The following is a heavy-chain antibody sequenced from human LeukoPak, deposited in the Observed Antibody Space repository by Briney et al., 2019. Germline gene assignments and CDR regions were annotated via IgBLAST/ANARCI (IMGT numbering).Heavy chain of an antibody. CDR3: AQNGQSGFSFDP. D-gene: IGHD2-8*01. V-gene: IGHV4-34*01. CDR1: GASLNGHY. Sequence: PSETLSLTCAVYGASLNGHYWSWLRQPPGKGLEWIGEVSDVGGTKYNPSLKSRVTISADTSKNQFSLKLSSVTAADTAVYYCAQNGQSGFSFDPWGQGTLVTVSS. CDR2: VSDVGGT. J-gene: IGHJ5*02.